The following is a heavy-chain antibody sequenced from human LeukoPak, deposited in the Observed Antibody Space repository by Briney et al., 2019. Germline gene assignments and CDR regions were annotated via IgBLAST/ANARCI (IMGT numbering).Heavy chain of an antibody. Sequence: ASVTVSCKSSGYTFTIYGITWVRQAPGQGLEWMGWISAYNGNTNYAQKLQDRVTMTTDTSTSTAYMELRSLRSDDTAVYYCARGSPNYDSSGYYLGDIDYWGQGTLVTVSS. CDR1: GYTFTIYG. V-gene: IGHV1-18*01. D-gene: IGHD3-22*01. J-gene: IGHJ4*02. CDR3: ARGSPNYDSSGYYLGDIDY. CDR2: ISAYNGNT.